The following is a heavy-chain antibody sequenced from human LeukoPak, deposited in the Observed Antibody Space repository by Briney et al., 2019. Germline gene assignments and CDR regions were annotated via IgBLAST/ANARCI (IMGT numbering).Heavy chain of an antibody. D-gene: IGHD2-8*01. Sequence: GGSLRLSCVVSGITLSNYGMSWIRQAPGKGLEWVSYISSSGSTIYYADSVKGRFTISRDNAKNSLYLQMNSLRAEDTAVYYCARVCTWNYVDYWGQGTLVTVSS. CDR2: ISSSGSTI. CDR1: GITLSNYG. J-gene: IGHJ4*02. CDR3: ARVCTWNYVDY. V-gene: IGHV3-11*01.